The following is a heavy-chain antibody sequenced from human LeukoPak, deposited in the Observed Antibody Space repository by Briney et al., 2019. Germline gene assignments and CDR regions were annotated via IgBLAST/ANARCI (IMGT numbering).Heavy chain of an antibody. CDR3: AKAWPNYYDSSGYAGELVY. CDR1: GFTFSSYA. J-gene: IGHJ4*02. V-gene: IGHV3-30-3*01. Sequence: GGSLRLSCAASGFTFSSYAMHWVRQAPGKGLEWVAVISYDGSNKYYADSVKGRFTISRDNSKNTLYLQMNSLRAEDTAVYYCAKAWPNYYDSSGYAGELVYWGQGTLVTVSS. CDR2: ISYDGSNK. D-gene: IGHD3-22*01.